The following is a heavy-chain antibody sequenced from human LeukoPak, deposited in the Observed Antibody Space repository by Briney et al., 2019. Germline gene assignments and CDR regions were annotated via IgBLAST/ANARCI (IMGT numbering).Heavy chain of an antibody. J-gene: IGHJ4*02. CDR3: ARVFRVRGVMYDY. V-gene: IGHV3-13*01. CDR2: IGTAGDT. CDR1: GFTFSSYD. D-gene: IGHD3-10*01. Sequence: PGGSLRLSCAASGFTFSSYDMHWVRQATGKGLEWVLAIGTAGDTYYPGSVRGRFTISRENAKNSLYLQMNSLRAGDTAVYYCARVFRVRGVMYDYWGQGTLVTVSS.